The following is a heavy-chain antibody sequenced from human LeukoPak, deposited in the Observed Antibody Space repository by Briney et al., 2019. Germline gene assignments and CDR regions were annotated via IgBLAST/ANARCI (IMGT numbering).Heavy chain of an antibody. CDR3: ARGPPRGGSSFDY. D-gene: IGHD3-16*01. CDR1: GYTFTGYY. CDR2: INPNSGGT. V-gene: IGHV1-2*02. J-gene: IGHJ4*02. Sequence: ASVKVSCKASGYTFTGYYMHWLRQAPGQGLEWMGWINPNSGGTNYAQKFQGRVTMTRDTSISTAYMELSRLRSDDTAVYYCARGPPRGGSSFDYWGQGTLVTVSS.